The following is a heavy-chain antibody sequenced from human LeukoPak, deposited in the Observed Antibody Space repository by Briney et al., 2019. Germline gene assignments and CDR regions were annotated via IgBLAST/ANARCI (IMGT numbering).Heavy chain of an antibody. V-gene: IGHV3-53*01. CDR2: IYSGGST. CDR1: GFTVSSNY. J-gene: IGHJ4*02. CDR3: AKGSYYYDSADYFDY. D-gene: IGHD3-22*01. Sequence: GGSLRLSCAASGFTVSSNYMSWVRQAPGKGLEWVSVIYSGGSTYYADSVKGRFTISRDNSKNTLYLQMNSLRAEDTAVYHCAKGSYYYDSADYFDYWGREPWSPSP.